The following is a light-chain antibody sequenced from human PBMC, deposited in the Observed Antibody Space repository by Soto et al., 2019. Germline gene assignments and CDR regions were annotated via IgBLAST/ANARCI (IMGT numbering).Light chain of an antibody. CDR2: DAS. CDR3: QQYDNLLPT. CDR1: QDIRKY. V-gene: IGKV1-33*01. Sequence: DIQMTQSPSSLSASVGDRVTITCQASQDIRKYLNWYQQKPGKAPKLLIYDASNLDVGVPSRFSGSGSGIVFNFTISSLQPEDIGTYYCQQYDNLLPTFGQGTRLEI. J-gene: IGKJ5*01.